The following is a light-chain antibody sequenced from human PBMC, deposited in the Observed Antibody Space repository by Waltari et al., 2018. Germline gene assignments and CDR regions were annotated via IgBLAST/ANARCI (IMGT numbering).Light chain of an antibody. CDR1: QSLVHSDGNTY. Sequence: VVMTQSPLSLPVTLGQPASISRSSSQSLVHSDGNTYLSWFQQRPGQSPRRLIYKVSNRDSGVPDRFSGSGSGTDFTLKISRVEAEDVGVYYCMQGTHWPPWTFGQGTKVEIK. V-gene: IGKV2-30*02. CDR3: MQGTHWPPWT. J-gene: IGKJ1*01. CDR2: KVS.